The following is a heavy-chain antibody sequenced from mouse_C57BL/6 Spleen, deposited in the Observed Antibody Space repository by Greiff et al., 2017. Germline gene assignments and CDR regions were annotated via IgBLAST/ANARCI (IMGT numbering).Heavy chain of an antibody. CDR1: GYTFTSYW. CDR3: AIREYGNYYAMDY. D-gene: IGHD1-1*01. V-gene: IGHV1-74*01. Sequence: QVQLQQPGAELVKPGASVKVSCKASGYTFTSYWMHWVKQRPGQGLEWIGRFHPSDSDTNYNPKFKGQATLTVDKSSSTAYMQLSSLTSEDYAVDYCAIREYGNYYAMDYWGQGTSVTGSS. CDR2: FHPSDSDT. J-gene: IGHJ4*01.